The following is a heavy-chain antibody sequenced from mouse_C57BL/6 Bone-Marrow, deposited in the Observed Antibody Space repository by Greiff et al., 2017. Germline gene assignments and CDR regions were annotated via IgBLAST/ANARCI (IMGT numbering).Heavy chain of an antibody. Sequence: QQSHGKSLEWIGDINPNNGGTSYNQKFKGKATLTVDKSSSTAYMELRSLTSEDSAVYYCAGDSSGYDYAMDYWGQGTSVTVSS. D-gene: IGHD3-2*02. J-gene: IGHJ4*01. CDR2: INPNNGGT. CDR3: AGDSSGYDYAMDY. V-gene: IGHV1-26*01.